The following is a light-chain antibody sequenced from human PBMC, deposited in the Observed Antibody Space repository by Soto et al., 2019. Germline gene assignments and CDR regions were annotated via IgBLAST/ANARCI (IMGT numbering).Light chain of an antibody. J-gene: IGKJ4*01. CDR1: QSIGSC. CDR3: QQSYSTLT. V-gene: IGKV1-39*01. CDR2: AAS. Sequence: DIQRTQSPSTLSASVGSRVTMTCPSSQSIGSCLYWSQHKPGKAPKLLIYAASSLQSGVPSRFSGSGSGTDFTLTISSLQPEDFATYYCQQSYSTLTFGGGTKVDIK.